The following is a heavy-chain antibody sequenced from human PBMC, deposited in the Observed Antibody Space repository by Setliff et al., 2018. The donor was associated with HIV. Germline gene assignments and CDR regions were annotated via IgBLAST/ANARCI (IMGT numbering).Heavy chain of an antibody. CDR1: GITFADFY. V-gene: IGHV3-11*03. J-gene: IGHJ6*02. CDR2: ISGTGSHT. D-gene: IGHD6-25*01. Sequence: GGSLRLSCAASGITFADFYMIWVRQAPGKGLEWVSSISGTGSHTNYADSVKGRFTISRDNSEKSLYLQMDSLRAEDTAVYYCARRKSAYSGLDVWGQGTTVTV. CDR3: ARRKSAYSGLDV.